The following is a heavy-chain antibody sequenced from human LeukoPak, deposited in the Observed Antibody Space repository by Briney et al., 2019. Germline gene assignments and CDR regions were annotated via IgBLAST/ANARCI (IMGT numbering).Heavy chain of an antibody. D-gene: IGHD6-13*01. CDR1: GFTFSSYG. Sequence: GGSLRLSCAASGFTFSSYGMHWVRQAPGKGLEWVAVIWYDGSNKYYADSVKGRFTISRDNSKNTLYLQMNSLRAGDTAVYYCAKDLNIAAQGHDYWGQGTLVTVSS. J-gene: IGHJ4*02. V-gene: IGHV3-33*06. CDR3: AKDLNIAAQGHDY. CDR2: IWYDGSNK.